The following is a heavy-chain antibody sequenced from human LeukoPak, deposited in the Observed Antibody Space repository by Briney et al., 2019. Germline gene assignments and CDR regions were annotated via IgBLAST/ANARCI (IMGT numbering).Heavy chain of an antibody. V-gene: IGHV4-30-2*01. CDR2: IYDRGPA. J-gene: IGHJ5*02. CDR1: GYAIISGGFS. Sequence: SETLSLTCTVSGYAIISGGFSWNWIRQPPGKGLEWIGCIYDRGPAHYYPSLKSRFTISVDRPKNQFFLNVTSLTAADTAVYYCARSRQASGLFSSWGQGTLVVVSS. CDR3: ARSRQASGLFSS. D-gene: IGHD3-10*01.